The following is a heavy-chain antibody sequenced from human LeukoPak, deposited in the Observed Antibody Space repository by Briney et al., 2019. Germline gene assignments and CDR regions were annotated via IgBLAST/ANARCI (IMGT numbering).Heavy chain of an antibody. CDR1: GFSFSTYA. CDR3: ARDPSEDDH. V-gene: IGHV3-30-3*01. J-gene: IGHJ4*02. CDR2: ISYDGSTK. Sequence: GGSLRLSCAASGFSFSTYAMHCVRQAPGKGLEWVAVISYDGSTKYYGDSVKGRFTISRDNSKNTVYLQMNSLRTEDTAVYYCARDPSEDDHWGQGTLVTVSS.